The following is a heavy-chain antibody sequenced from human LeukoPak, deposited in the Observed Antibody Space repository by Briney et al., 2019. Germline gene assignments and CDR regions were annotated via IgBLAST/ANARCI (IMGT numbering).Heavy chain of an antibody. CDR3: ARGGLNSLLPY. CDR1: GGSVGSDDYY. V-gene: IGHV4-30-4*01. Sequence: TSQTLSLTCTVSGGSVGSDDYYWNWIRQSPGKGLEWIVYIYYNGNTYYNPSLRSRVTISLDTFRNHFTLNLSSVTAADTAMYYCARGGLNSLLPYWGQGTLVAVSS. J-gene: IGHJ4*02. CDR2: IYYNGNT. D-gene: IGHD2/OR15-2a*01.